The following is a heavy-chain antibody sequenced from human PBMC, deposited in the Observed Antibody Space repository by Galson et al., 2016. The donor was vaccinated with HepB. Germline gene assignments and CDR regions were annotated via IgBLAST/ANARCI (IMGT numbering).Heavy chain of an antibody. D-gene: IGHD1-1*01. CDR2: INHGGST. CDR1: GGSFSDYY. Sequence: ETLSLTCTVSGGSFSDYYWSWIRRSPGEGLEWIAEINHGGSTNYQSSLKSRVTISVDKSKNQFSLRLRSVTAADTAIYYCARGRGAYAWKSVARFDPWGQGTLVSVSS. CDR3: ARGRGAYAWKSVARFDP. J-gene: IGHJ5*02. V-gene: IGHV4-34*01.